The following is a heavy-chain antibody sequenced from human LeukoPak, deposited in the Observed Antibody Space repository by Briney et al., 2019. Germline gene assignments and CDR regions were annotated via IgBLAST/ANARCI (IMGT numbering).Heavy chain of an antibody. D-gene: IGHD3-10*01. CDR3: ARGYGSGSYPPYYFDY. Sequence: RSGGSLRLSCAASGFTFDDYGMSWVRQAPGKGLEWVSGINWNGGSTGYADSVKGRFTISRDNAKNSLYLQMNSLRAEDTALYYCARGYGSGSYPPYYFDYWGQGTLVTVSS. V-gene: IGHV3-20*04. CDR1: GFTFDDYG. J-gene: IGHJ4*02. CDR2: INWNGGST.